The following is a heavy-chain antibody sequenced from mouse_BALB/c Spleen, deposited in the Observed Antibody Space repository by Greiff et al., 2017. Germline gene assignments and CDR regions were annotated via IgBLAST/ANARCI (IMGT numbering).Heavy chain of an antibody. CDR3: ARSSYDYDDPYAMDY. D-gene: IGHD2-4*01. Sequence: EVQVVESGGGLVQPGGSRKLSCAASGFTFSSFGMHWVRQAPEKGLEWVAYISSGSSTIYYADTVKGRFTITRDNPKNTLFLQMTSLRSEDTAMYYCARSSYDYDDPYAMDYWGQGTSVTVSS. CDR1: GFTFSSFG. V-gene: IGHV5-17*02. CDR2: ISSGSSTI. J-gene: IGHJ4*01.